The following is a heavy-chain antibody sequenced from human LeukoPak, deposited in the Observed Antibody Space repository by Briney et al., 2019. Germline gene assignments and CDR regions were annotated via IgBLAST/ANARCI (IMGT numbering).Heavy chain of an antibody. J-gene: IGHJ6*03. V-gene: IGHV3-30*02. Sequence: GGSLRLSCAASGFTFSSYGMHWVRQAPGKGLEWVAFIRYDGSNKYYADSVKGRFTISRDNSKNTLYLQMNSLRSEDTAVYYCARDFSGRLRYFDWLPTPSTRYYYMDVWGKGTTVTISS. CDR2: IRYDGSNK. CDR3: ARDFSGRLRYFDWLPTPSTRYYYMDV. CDR1: GFTFSSYG. D-gene: IGHD3-9*01.